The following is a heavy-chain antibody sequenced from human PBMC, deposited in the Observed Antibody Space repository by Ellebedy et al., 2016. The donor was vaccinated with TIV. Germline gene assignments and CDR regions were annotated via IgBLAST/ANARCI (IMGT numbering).Heavy chain of an antibody. Sequence: GESLKIYCAASGRNFDYNSFNWVRQAPGKGLEWVSGIDWNGGSTGYADSVKGRFTISRDNAKNSLYLQMNSLRAEDTALYYCARDLRGYNNYWGQGTLVTVSS. V-gene: IGHV3-20*04. CDR1: GRNFDYNS. D-gene: IGHD5-24*01. J-gene: IGHJ4*02. CDR2: IDWNGGST. CDR3: ARDLRGYNNY.